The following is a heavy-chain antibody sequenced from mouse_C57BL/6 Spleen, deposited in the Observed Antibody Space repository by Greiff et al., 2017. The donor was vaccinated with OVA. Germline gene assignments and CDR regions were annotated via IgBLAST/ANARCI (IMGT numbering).Heavy chain of an antibody. CDR2: ISSGSSTI. V-gene: IGHV5-17*01. Sequence: EVNLVESGGGLVKPGASLKLSCAASGFTFSDYGMHWVRQAPEKGLEWVAYISSGSSTIYYADTVKGRFTISRDNAKNTLFLQMTSLRSEDTAMYYCERSKSDYAMDYWGQGTSVTVSS. J-gene: IGHJ4*01. CDR1: GFTFSDYG. CDR3: ERSKSDYAMDY.